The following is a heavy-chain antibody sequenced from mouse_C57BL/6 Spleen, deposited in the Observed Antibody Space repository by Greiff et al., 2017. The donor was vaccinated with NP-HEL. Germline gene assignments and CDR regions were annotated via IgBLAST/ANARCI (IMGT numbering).Heavy chain of an antibody. CDR1: GYSITSGYY. CDR3: ARGDYNYFDY. Sequence: ESGPGLVKPSQSLSLTCSVTGYSITSGYYWNWIRQFPGNKLEWMGYRSYDGSNNYNPSLKNRISITRDTSKNQFFLKLNSVTTEDTATYYCARGDYNYFDYWGQGTTLTVSS. D-gene: IGHD2-13*01. J-gene: IGHJ2*01. V-gene: IGHV3-6*01. CDR2: RSYDGSN.